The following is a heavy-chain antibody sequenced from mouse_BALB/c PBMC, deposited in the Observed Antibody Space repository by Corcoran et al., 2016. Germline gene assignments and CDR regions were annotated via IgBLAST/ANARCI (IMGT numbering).Heavy chain of an antibody. V-gene: IGHV9-3-1*01. Sequence: QIQLVQSGPELKKPGETVKISCKASGYTFTNYGMNWVKQAPGKGLKWMGWINAYTGEPTYADDFKGRFAFSLETSASTAYLQINNLKNEDTATYFCARAPLHYYAMDYWCQGTSVTVSS. CDR3: ARAPLHYYAMDY. J-gene: IGHJ4*01. D-gene: IGHD6-1*01. CDR1: GYTFTNYG. CDR2: INAYTGEP.